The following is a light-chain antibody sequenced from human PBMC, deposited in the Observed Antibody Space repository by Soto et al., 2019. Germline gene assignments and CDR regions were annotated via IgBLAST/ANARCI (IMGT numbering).Light chain of an antibody. V-gene: IGKV3-20*01. J-gene: IGKJ2*01. Sequence: EIVLTQSPGTLSLSPGERATLSCRASQSVSSSYLAWYQQKPGQAPRLLIYSASSRATGIPDRFSGSGSGTDFTLTISRLEPEDFAVYYCQQYGSSPGLYTFGQGTKLEIK. CDR1: QSVSSSY. CDR2: SAS. CDR3: QQYGSSPGLYT.